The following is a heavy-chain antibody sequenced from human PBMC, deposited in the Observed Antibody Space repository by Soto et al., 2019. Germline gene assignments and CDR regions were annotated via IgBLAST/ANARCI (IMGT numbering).Heavy chain of an antibody. D-gene: IGHD3-22*01. CDR2: IIPMFNTT. CDR1: GGNFSTHA. Sequence: QVQLVQSGAEVKKPWSSVKVSCKASGGNFSTHAISWVRQAPGQGLVWMGGIIPMFNTTISAQKFQGRVTITAEEYTSTAYMELGSLRSEDTAVYYCARDAYDRGSLDYWGQGTLVTVSS. V-gene: IGHV1-69*01. J-gene: IGHJ4*02. CDR3: ARDAYDRGSLDY.